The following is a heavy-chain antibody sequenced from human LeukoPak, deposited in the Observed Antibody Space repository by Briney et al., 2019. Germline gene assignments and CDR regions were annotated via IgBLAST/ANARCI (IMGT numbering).Heavy chain of an antibody. D-gene: IGHD4-17*01. CDR1: GFTFSSYA. CDR3: AKATVTSIIIFDY. V-gene: IGHV3-23*01. J-gene: IGHJ4*02. Sequence: GGSLRLSCAASGFTFSSYAMTWVRQAPGKGLEWVSAISGSGGSTYYADSIKGQFTISRDNSKNTLYLQMNSLRAEDTAVYYCAKATVTSIIIFDYWGQGTLVTVSS. CDR2: ISGSGGST.